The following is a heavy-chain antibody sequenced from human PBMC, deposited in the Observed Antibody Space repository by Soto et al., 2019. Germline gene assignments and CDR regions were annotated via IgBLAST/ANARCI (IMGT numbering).Heavy chain of an antibody. Sequence: GGSLRLPSVSSGSILGVSTLHWARHGPGKGLEWVAIIWHDGSEEYYADSVKGRFTISRDNSKNTLYLQMNSLRAEDTAVYYCAIDGVGDKTFVGYLDAWRQGPLGTGPS. V-gene: IGHV3-33*01. CDR2: IWHDGSEE. D-gene: IGHD1-26*01. J-gene: IGHJ4*02. CDR3: AIDGVGDKTFVGYLDA. CDR1: GSILGVST.